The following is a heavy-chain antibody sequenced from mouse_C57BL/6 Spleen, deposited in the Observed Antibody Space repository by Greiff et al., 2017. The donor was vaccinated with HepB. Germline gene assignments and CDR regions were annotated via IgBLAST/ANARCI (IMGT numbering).Heavy chain of an antibody. J-gene: IGHJ4*01. CDR3: ARTQDYYAMDY. CDR1: GYSFTGYY. CDR2: INSSTGGT. Sequence: EVQLQQSGPELVKPGASVKISCKASGYSFTGYYMNWVKQSPEKSLEWIGEINSSTGGTTYNQKFKAKATLTVDKSSSTAYMQLKSLTSEDSAVYYCARTQDYYAMDYWGQGTSVTVSS. V-gene: IGHV1-42*01.